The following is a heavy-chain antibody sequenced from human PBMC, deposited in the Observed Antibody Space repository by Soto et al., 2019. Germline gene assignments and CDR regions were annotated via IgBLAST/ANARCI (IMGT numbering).Heavy chain of an antibody. CDR1: GDSITSGYY. V-gene: IGHV4-38-2*01. J-gene: IGHJ4*02. CDR3: ARGGQYSSSLYYFDY. D-gene: IGHD6-13*01. Sequence: SETLSLTCDVSGDSITSGYYWGFIRQPPGKGLEWMGSFYHTGSTYYNPSLKSRVTISVDTSTNQFSLKLTSVTAADTAVYYCARGGQYSSSLYYFDYWGQGTLVTVSS. CDR2: FYHTGST.